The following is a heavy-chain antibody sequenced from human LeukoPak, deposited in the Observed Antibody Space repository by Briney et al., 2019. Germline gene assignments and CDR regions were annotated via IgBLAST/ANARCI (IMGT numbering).Heavy chain of an antibody. Sequence: PSETLSLTCAVYGGPFSGYYWSWIRQPPGKGLEWIGEINHSGSTNYNPSLKSRVTISVDTSKNQFSLKLSSVTAADTAVYYCARSRGSGWYTDAFDIWGQGTMVTVSS. CDR3: ARSRGSGWYTDAFDI. D-gene: IGHD6-19*01. CDR2: INHSGST. J-gene: IGHJ3*02. V-gene: IGHV4-34*01. CDR1: GGPFSGYY.